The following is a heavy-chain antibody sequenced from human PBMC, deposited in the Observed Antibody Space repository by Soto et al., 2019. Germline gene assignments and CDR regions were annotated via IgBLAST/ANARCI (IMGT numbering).Heavy chain of an antibody. CDR1: GGSISSSNW. Sequence: LSLTCAVSGGSISSSNWWSWVRQPPGKGLEWIGEIYHSGSTNYNPSLKSRVTISVDKSKNQFSLKLSSVTAADTAVYYCARGGEKRGYSYGYDYYYGMDVWGQGTTVTVSS. CDR3: ARGGEKRGYSYGYDYYYGMDV. V-gene: IGHV4-4*02. J-gene: IGHJ6*02. CDR2: IYHSGST. D-gene: IGHD5-18*01.